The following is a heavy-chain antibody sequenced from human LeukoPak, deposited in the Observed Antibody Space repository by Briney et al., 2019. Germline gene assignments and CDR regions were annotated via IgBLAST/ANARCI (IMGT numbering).Heavy chain of an antibody. J-gene: IGHJ4*02. V-gene: IGHV3-48*04. D-gene: IGHD3-22*01. CDR1: GFTFSSYS. CDR3: ARDRSYSRYDGSGYIGY. Sequence: GGSLRLSCAASGFTFSSYSMNWVRQAPGKGLEWVSYISSSSSTIYYADSVKGRFTISRDNAKNSLYLQMNSLRAEDTAVYYCARDRSYSRYDGSGYIGYWGQGTLVTVSS. CDR2: ISSSSSTI.